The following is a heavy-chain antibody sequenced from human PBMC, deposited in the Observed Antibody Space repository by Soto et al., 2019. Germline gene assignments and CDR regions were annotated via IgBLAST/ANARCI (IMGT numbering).Heavy chain of an antibody. Sequence: PEGCLGLSCTASGFTFCTHAMSRVRQAPGKGLEWVSAISGSGGSTYYADPVKGRFTISRDNSKNTLYLQMNSLRAEDTAVHYCARALGYCSSTSWYIWFDYCRQRTLFTASS. D-gene: IGHD2-2*02. CDR3: ARALGYCSSTSWYIWFDY. CDR2: ISGSGGST. CDR1: GFTFCTHA. J-gene: IGHJ4*02. V-gene: IGHV3-23*01.